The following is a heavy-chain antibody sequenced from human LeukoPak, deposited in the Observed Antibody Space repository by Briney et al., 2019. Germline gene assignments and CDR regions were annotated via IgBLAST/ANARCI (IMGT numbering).Heavy chain of an antibody. CDR1: GFTFSSYW. J-gene: IGHJ4*02. D-gene: IGHD2-2*01. CDR3: ARRYCSSTSCYQNYFDY. V-gene: IGHV3-7*01. CDR2: IKQDGSEK. Sequence: GGSLRLSCAASGFTFSSYWMSWVRQAPGKGLEWVANIKQDGSEKYYVDSVKGRFTISRDNAKNSLYLQMNSLRAEDTAVYYCARRYCSSTSCYQNYFDYGGQGTLVTASS.